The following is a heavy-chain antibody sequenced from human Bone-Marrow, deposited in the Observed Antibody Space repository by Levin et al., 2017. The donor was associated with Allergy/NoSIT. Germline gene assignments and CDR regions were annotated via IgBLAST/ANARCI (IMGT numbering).Heavy chain of an antibody. V-gene: IGHV4-30-4*01. J-gene: IGHJ3*02. CDR3: VRDGRGAFHI. Sequence: SETLSLTCTVSGDSITRSDYSWGWVRQSPGKGLEWTASIDTLGDTSYNPSLRGRLAMSMDTSANQFTLKLSSVTAADTAVYYCVRDGRGAFHIWGQGTKVDVSS. CDR1: GDSITRSDYS. CDR2: IDTLGDT.